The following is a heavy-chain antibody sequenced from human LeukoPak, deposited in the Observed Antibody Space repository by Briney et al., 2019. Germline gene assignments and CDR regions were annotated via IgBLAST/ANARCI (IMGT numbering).Heavy chain of an antibody. CDR2: IYYSGST. J-gene: IGHJ4*02. V-gene: IGHV4-38-2*02. CDR1: GYSISSRYY. CDR3: ARPYDTSGYYPFDY. D-gene: IGHD3-22*01. Sequence: SETLSLTCTVSGYSISSRYYWGWIRQPPGKGLEWIGSIYYSGSTYYNPSLKSRVTISVDTSKNQFSLKLSSVTAADTAVYYCARPYDTSGYYPFDYWGQGTLVTVSS.